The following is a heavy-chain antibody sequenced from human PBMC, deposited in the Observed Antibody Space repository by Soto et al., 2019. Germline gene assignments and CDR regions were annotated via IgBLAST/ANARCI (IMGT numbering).Heavy chain of an antibody. D-gene: IGHD3-3*01. CDR2: IKQDGSEK. CDR3: ARTPFSEWSYFDY. CDR1: GFTFSNYW. J-gene: IGHJ4*02. Sequence: GGSLRLSCAASGFTFSNYWMSWVRQAPGKGLEWVANIKQDGSEKYYVDYVRGRFTISRDNAKNSLSLQMNSLRAEDTAVYYCARTPFSEWSYFDYWGQGTLVTVPS. V-gene: IGHV3-7*01.